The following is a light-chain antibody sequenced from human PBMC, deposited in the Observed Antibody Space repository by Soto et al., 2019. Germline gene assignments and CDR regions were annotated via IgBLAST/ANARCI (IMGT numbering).Light chain of an antibody. V-gene: IGLV1-40*01. Sequence: QSMLTQPPSVSGAPGQRVTISCTGSSSNIGAGYEVHWYQQLPGTAPKLLIYGNNNRPSGVPDRISGSKSGTSVSLAITGLRAEDEADYYCLSYDSSLGVVFGGGTKLTVL. CDR3: LSYDSSLGVV. J-gene: IGLJ3*02. CDR2: GNN. CDR1: SSNIGAGYE.